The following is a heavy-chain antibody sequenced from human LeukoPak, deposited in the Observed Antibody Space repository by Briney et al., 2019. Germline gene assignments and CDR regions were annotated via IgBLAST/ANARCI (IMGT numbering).Heavy chain of an antibody. V-gene: IGHV4-4*09. J-gene: IGHJ5*02. CDR3: ARQQLPEGWFDP. D-gene: IGHD2-2*01. CDR1: GGSISSYY. Sequence: SETLSLTCTVSGGSISSYYWSWIRQPPGKGLEWIGYIYTSGSTNYNPSLKSRVTISVDTSKNQFSLKLSSVTAADTAVYYCARQQLPEGWFDPWGQGTRVTVSS. CDR2: IYTSGST.